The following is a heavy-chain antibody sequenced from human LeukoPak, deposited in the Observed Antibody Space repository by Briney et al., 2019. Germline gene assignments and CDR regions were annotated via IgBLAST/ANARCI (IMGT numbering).Heavy chain of an antibody. V-gene: IGHV4-59*01. CDR3: ARDLRYYYGSGSLYYYYGMDV. J-gene: IGHJ6*02. D-gene: IGHD3-10*01. CDR1: GGSISSYY. CDR2: IYYSGST. Sequence: SETLSLTCTVSGGSISSYYWSWIRQPPGKGLEWIGYIYYSGSTNYNPSLKSRVTISVDTSKNQFSLKLSSVTAADTAGYYCARDLRYYYGSGSLYYYYGMDVWGQGTTVTVSS.